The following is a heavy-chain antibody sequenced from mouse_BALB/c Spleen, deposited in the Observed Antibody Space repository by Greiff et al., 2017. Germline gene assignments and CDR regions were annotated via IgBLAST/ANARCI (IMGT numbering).Heavy chain of an antibody. J-gene: IGHJ2*01. CDR3: ARGGATDYFDY. CDR2: IWGDGST. D-gene: IGHD3-1*01. CDR1: GFSLTGYG. Sequence: VQLKESGPGLVAPSQSLSITCTVSGFSLTGYGVNWVRQPPGKGLEWLGMIWGDGSTDYNSALKSRLSISKDNSKSQVFLKMNSLQTDDTARYYCARGGATDYFDYWGQGTTLTVSS. V-gene: IGHV2-6-7*01.